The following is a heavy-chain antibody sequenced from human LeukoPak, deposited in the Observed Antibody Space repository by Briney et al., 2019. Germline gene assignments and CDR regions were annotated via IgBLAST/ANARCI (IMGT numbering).Heavy chain of an antibody. J-gene: IGHJ4*02. Sequence: GGSLRLSCAASGFTFSDYYMSWIRQAPGKGLEWVSYIRSSGSTLYYADSVKGRITISRDNAKNSLYLQMNSLRAEDTAVYYCARRRYNWNAIDYWGQGTLVTVSS. D-gene: IGHD1-20*01. CDR2: IRSSGSTL. V-gene: IGHV3-11*01. CDR3: ARRRYNWNAIDY. CDR1: GFTFSDYY.